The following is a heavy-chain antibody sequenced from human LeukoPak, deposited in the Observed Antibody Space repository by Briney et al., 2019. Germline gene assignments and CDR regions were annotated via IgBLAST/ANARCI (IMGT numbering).Heavy chain of an antibody. CDR1: GGSISSYY. CDR3: ARDLGDYSNYELAYYFDY. J-gene: IGHJ4*02. Sequence: SETLSLTCTVSGGSISSYYWSWIRQPPGKGLEWIGYIYYSGSTNYNPSLKSRVTISVDTSKNQFSLKLSSVTAADTAVYYCARDLGDYSNYELAYYFDYWGQGTLVTVSS. CDR2: IYYSGST. D-gene: IGHD4-11*01. V-gene: IGHV4-59*01.